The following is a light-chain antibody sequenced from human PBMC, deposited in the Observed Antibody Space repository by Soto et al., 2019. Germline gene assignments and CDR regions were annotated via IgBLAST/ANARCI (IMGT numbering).Light chain of an antibody. CDR1: QTISCT. Sequence: EIVLAQSPGIVSLSPGERATLSCRASQTISCTSLAWYQQKPGQAPRLLIYGASTRATGIPARFSGSGSGTEFTLTISSLQSEDFAIYYCQQYNNWPPITFGQGTRLEIK. CDR3: QQYNNWPPIT. CDR2: GAS. J-gene: IGKJ5*01. V-gene: IGKV3-15*01.